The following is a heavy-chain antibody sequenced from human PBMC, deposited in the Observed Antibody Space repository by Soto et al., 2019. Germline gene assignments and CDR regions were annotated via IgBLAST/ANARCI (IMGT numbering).Heavy chain of an antibody. V-gene: IGHV3-23*01. CDR1: GFTFSNYA. CDR2: IGSSGSNT. CDR3: ARVVRYFDTPYGMDV. D-gene: IGHD3-9*01. Sequence: EVQLLESGEGLAQPGGSLKLSCAASGFTFSNYAMSWVRQAPGKGLEWVSGIGSSGSNTYYADSVKGRFTISRDNSKNTLFLQMNSLRAEDTAEYYCARVVRYFDTPYGMDVWGQGTTVTVSS. J-gene: IGHJ6*02.